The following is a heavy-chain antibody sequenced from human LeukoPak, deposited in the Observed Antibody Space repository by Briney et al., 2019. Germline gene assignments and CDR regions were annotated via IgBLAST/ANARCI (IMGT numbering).Heavy chain of an antibody. D-gene: IGHD1-26*01. J-gene: IGHJ5*01. Sequence: PGGSLRLSRAASGFTFDDYAMHWVRQAPGKGLEWVSSITSSSSNAYYADSVKGRFTISRDNSKNTLYLQMHSLRAADTTVYYCAKVGGATYISRGRFDSWGQGTLVTVSS. CDR3: AKVGGATYISRGRFDS. CDR1: GFTFDDYA. V-gene: IGHV3-23*01. CDR2: ITSSSSNA.